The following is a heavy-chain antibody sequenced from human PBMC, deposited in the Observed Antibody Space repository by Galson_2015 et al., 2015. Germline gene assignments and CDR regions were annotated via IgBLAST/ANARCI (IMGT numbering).Heavy chain of an antibody. CDR2: INSDGSST. CDR3: ARESPQLGDSFDY. J-gene: IGHJ4*02. CDR1: GFTFSSYW. V-gene: IGHV3-74*01. Sequence: SLRLSCAASGFTFSSYWMHWVRQAPGKGLVWVSRINSDGSSTSYADSVKGRCTISRDNAKNTLYLQMNSLRAEDTAVYYCARESPQLGDSFDYWGQGTLVTVSS. D-gene: IGHD6-6*01.